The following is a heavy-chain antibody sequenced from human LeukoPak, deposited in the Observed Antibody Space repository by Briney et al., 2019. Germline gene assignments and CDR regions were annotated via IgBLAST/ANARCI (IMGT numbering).Heavy chain of an antibody. CDR2: IYPGDSHT. D-gene: IGHD3-22*01. V-gene: IGHV5-51*01. CDR3: ARLEVVVIPPDY. Sequence: GKXLEWMGIIYPGDSHTRYSPSFQGQVTISAENYIRTAYLQWSSLKASDTAMYYCARLEVVVIPPDYWGQGTLVTVSS. J-gene: IGHJ4*02.